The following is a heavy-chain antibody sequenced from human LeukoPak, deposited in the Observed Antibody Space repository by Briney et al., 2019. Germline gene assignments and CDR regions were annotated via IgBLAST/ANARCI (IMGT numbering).Heavy chain of an antibody. CDR3: GRDGDLGYCSSTSCHTGFDP. CDR2: IKQDGSEK. J-gene: IGHJ5*02. V-gene: IGHV3-7*01. D-gene: IGHD2-2*01. Sequence: GGSLRLSCAASGFTFSSYWMSWVRQAPGKGLEWVANIKQDGSEKYYVDSVKGRFTISRDNAKNSLYLQMNSLRAEDTAVYYCGRDGDLGYCSSTSCHTGFDPGGKGTLVTVSS. CDR1: GFTFSSYW.